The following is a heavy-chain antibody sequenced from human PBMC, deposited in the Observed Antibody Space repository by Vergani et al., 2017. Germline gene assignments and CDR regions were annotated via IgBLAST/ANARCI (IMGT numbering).Heavy chain of an antibody. D-gene: IGHD2-2*02. J-gene: IGHJ4*02. CDR2: IRSKNDGGTA. CDR1: GITFKNAW. CDR3: YTDYHDY. V-gene: IGHV3-15*01. Sequence: EVQVVESGGGLIKPGGSLRLSCVVSGITFKNAWINWVRQAPGKGLDWIGRIRSKNDGGTADYAAPLKGRFTISRDYSKDSAFLLVNNLKTEDTAVYFCYTDYHDYWGQGTLVTVSS.